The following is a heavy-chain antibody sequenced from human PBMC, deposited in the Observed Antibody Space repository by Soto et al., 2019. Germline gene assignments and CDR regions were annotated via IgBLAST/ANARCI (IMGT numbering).Heavy chain of an antibody. J-gene: IGHJ4*02. V-gene: IGHV4-31*03. D-gene: IGHD6-19*01. CDR3: ARSKLRRSVAGRELVFDY. CDR1: GGSISSGGYY. CDR2: IYYSGST. Sequence: LALTCTVSGGSISSGGYYWSWIRQHPGKGLEWIGYIYYSGSTYYNPSLESRVTISVDTSKNQFSLKLSSVTAADTAVYYCARSKLRRSVAGRELVFDYWGQGTLVTVSS.